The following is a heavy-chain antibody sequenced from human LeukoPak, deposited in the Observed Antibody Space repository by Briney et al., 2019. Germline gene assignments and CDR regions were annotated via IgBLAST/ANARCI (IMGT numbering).Heavy chain of an antibody. CDR2: IYSGGGST. CDR1: GFTVSSSY. CDR3: ARGGYDSSGYYYLDAFDI. J-gene: IGHJ3*02. Sequence: GGSLRLSCAASGFTVSSSYMSWVRQAPGKGLEWVSVIYSGGGSTYYADSVKGRFTISRDNSKNTLYLQMNSLRAEDTAVYYCARGGYDSSGYYYLDAFDIWGQGTMATVSS. V-gene: IGHV3-66*01. D-gene: IGHD3-22*01.